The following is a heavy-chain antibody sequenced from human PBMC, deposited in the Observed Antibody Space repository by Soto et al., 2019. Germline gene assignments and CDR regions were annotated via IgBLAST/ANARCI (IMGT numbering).Heavy chain of an antibody. D-gene: IGHD1-26*01. CDR2: INPSARSA. CDR3: TAWNSGSQTDY. J-gene: IGHJ4*02. V-gene: IGHV1-46*04. Sequence: ASVKVSCKASGYTFTNYYLHWVRQAPGQGLEWVGMINPSARSASYAQKLRGRLTMDRDTSTTTVYMELSRLTSEDTAVYYCTAWNSGSQTDYWGQGTLVTVSS. CDR1: GYTFTNYY.